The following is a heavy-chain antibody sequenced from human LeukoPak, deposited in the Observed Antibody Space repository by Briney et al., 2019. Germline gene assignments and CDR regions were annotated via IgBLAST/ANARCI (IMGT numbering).Heavy chain of an antibody. J-gene: IGHJ5*02. CDR2: INPNTGGT. V-gene: IGHV1-2*06. Sequence: AASVKVSCKPSGYTFTGYYIHWVRQAPGQGLEWMGRINPNTGGTDYAQKFQGRVTMTRDTSITTAYMELSRLTSDDTAIYYCAKVPPSITAAGNWLGPWGQGALVTVSS. CDR1: GYTFTGYY. CDR3: AKVPPSITAAGNWLGP. D-gene: IGHD6-13*01.